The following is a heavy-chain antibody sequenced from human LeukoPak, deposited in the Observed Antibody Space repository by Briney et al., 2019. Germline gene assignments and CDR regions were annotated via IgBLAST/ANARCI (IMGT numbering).Heavy chain of an antibody. J-gene: IGHJ4*02. V-gene: IGHV3-23*01. Sequence: GGSLRLSCAASGFTFSNYAMGWVRQAPGKGLEWVSAISGSGGSTYYADSVKGQFTISRDNSKNTLYLQMNSLRAEDTALYYCAKDVVETGYSTGWYSAYWGQGTLVTVSS. D-gene: IGHD6-19*01. CDR3: AKDVVETGYSTGWYSAY. CDR2: ISGSGGST. CDR1: GFTFSNYA.